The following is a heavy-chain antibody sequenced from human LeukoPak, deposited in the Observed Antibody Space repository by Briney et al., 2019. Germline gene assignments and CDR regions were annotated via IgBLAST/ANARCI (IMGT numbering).Heavy chain of an antibody. Sequence: YPSETLSLTCTVSGDSISYYYWSWIRQPPGKGLEWIAYIYNSGTTNYHPSLKSRVTISVDTSKNQVSLNLSSVTAGDTAIYFCARHGPSRLQPYYYDHWGQGTLVTVSS. V-gene: IGHV4-59*08. D-gene: IGHD1-1*01. CDR3: ARHGPSRLQPYYYDH. J-gene: IGHJ4*02. CDR2: IYNSGTT. CDR1: GDSISYYY.